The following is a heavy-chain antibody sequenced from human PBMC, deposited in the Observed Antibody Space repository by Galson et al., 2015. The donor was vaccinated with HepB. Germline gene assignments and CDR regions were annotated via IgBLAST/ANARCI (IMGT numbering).Heavy chain of an antibody. CDR3: ATRDTAMVTPGVYYYYGMDV. Sequence: SVKVSCKVSGYTLTELSMHWVRQAPGKGLEWMGGFDPEDGETIYAQKFQGRVTMTEDTSTDTAYMELSSLRSEDTAVYYCATRDTAMVTPGVYYYYGMDVWGQGTTVTVSS. V-gene: IGHV1-24*01. D-gene: IGHD5-18*01. CDR1: GYTLTELS. CDR2: FDPEDGET. J-gene: IGHJ6*02.